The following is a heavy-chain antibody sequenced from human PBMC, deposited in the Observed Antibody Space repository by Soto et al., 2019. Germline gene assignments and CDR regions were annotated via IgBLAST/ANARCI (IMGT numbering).Heavy chain of an antibody. CDR2: ISGSGGTT. D-gene: IGHD2-15*01. J-gene: IGHJ4*02. CDR3: AKGSGHCSGGSCYAPTDY. CDR1: GFTFSSYA. Sequence: PGGSLRLSCAASGFTFSSYAMSWVRQAPGKGLEWVSAISGSGGTTYYADSVKGRFTISRDNSKNTLYLQMNSLRAEDTAVYYCAKGSGHCSGGSCYAPTDYWGQGTLVTVSS. V-gene: IGHV3-23*01.